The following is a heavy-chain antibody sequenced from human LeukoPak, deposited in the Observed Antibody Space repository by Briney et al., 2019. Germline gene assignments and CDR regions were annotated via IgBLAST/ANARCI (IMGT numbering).Heavy chain of an antibody. Sequence: EASVKVSCKASGGTFSSYAISWVRQAPGQGLEWMGWISAYNGNTNYAQKLQGRVTMTTDTSTSTAYMELRSLRSDDTAVYYCARIYDFWSGYPTAQLFDYWGQGTLVTVSS. V-gene: IGHV1-18*01. J-gene: IGHJ4*02. CDR2: ISAYNGNT. D-gene: IGHD3-3*01. CDR1: GGTFSSYA. CDR3: ARIYDFWSGYPTAQLFDY.